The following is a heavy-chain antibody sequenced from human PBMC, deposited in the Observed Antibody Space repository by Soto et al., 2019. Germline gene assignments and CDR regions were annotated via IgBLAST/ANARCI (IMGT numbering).Heavy chain of an antibody. V-gene: IGHV3-64*01. D-gene: IGHD2-2*01. CDR3: ARDEKPAQGYCSSTSCHPYYYMDV. J-gene: IGHJ6*03. Sequence: GGSLRLSCAASGFTFSSYAMHWVRQAPGKGLEYVSAISSNGGSTYYANSVKGRFTISRDNSKNTLYLQMGSLRAEDMAVYYCARDEKPAQGYCSSTSCHPYYYMDVWGKGTTVTVSS. CDR1: GFTFSSYA. CDR2: ISSNGGST.